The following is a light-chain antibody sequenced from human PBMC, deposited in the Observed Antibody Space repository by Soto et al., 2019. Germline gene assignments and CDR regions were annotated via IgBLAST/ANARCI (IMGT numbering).Light chain of an antibody. Sequence: QSALTQPASVSGSPGQSITISCTGTSSDVGNYNLVSWYRQHPDKAPELMIYQNSQRPSGVSNRFSGSKSGNTASLTISGLQAEDEADYYCCSYVDRNVYVFGTGTKVTVL. J-gene: IGLJ1*01. CDR1: SSDVGNYNL. CDR3: CSYVDRNVYV. V-gene: IGLV2-23*01. CDR2: QNS.